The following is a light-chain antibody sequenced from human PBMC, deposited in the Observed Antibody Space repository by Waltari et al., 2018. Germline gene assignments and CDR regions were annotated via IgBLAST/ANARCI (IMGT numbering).Light chain of an antibody. CDR1: QTVSSIS. CDR3: QQYDRIVLT. V-gene: IGKV3-20*01. CDR2: GAS. J-gene: IGKJ4*01. Sequence: EIVLTQSPGTLSLSPGERATLSCRASQTVSSISLSWYQQKPGQAPRLLIYGASNRATGIPARFSGSGSGTDFTLTISRLEPEDFAVYYCQQYDRIVLTFGGGTKAEI.